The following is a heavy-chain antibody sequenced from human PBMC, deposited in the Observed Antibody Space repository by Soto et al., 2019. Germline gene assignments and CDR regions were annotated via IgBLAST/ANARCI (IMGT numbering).Heavy chain of an antibody. D-gene: IGHD6-6*01. CDR2: IYYSGST. V-gene: IGHV4-59*01. J-gene: IGHJ4*02. CDR3: AWGSIAAYYFDY. Sequence: SETLSLTCTVSGGSISSYYWSWIRQPPGKGLEWIGYIYYSGSTNYNPSLKRRVTISVDTSKNQFSLKLSSVTAAVTAVYYCAWGSIAAYYFDYWGQGTLVTVSS. CDR1: GGSISSYY.